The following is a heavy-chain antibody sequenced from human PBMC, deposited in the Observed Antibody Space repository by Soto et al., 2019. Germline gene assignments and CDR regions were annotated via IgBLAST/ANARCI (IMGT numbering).Heavy chain of an antibody. CDR1: GYTLPELS. CDR3: ATEWGVNTGTPDAFHL. Sequence: ASVKVSCKVSGYTLPELSLHWVRQAPGKGLEWMGGFDPEDGETIYAQKFQGRVTMTEDTSTDTAYMELSSLRSEETAVYYCATEWGVNTGTPDAFHLWGQATIVTVSS. CDR2: FDPEDGET. D-gene: IGHD4-17*01. J-gene: IGHJ3*01. V-gene: IGHV1-24*01.